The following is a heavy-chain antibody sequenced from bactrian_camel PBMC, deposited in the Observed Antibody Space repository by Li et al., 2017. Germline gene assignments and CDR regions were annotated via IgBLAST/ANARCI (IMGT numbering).Heavy chain of an antibody. V-gene: IGHV3S53*01. Sequence: HVQLVESGGGSVQAGGSLRLSCGVSGYAYAGNCLGWFRQAPGKEREGVAVIAGSGSPGYADSVKGRFTISKDNTKNMLYLQMNSLKPEDTAIYYCASDAGLWYEGRCLQQGVPDYTVSGQGTQVTVS. J-gene: IGHJ4*01. D-gene: IGHD2*01. CDR1: GYAYAGNC. CDR2: IAGSGSP.